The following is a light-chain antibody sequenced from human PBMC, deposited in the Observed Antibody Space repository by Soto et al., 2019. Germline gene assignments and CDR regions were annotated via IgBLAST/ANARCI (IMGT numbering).Light chain of an antibody. V-gene: IGKV1-5*03. CDR3: QQYTSYSAWT. CDR2: KAS. J-gene: IGKJ1*01. CDR1: QSTTNW. Sequence: DIQMTQSPSILSASVGDRVTITCRASQSTTNWLAWYQQKPGKAPKLLIYKASSLESGVPSRFSGSGSGTEFTLTISSLKPDDFATYYCQQYTSYSAWTFGQGTKVEIK.